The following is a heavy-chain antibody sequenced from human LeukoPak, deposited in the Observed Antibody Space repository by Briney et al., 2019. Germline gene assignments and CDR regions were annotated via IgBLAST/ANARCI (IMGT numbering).Heavy chain of an antibody. CDR2: VTPGDGGT. V-gene: IGHV1-46*03. CDR3: VREGGCSGGSCYRFDP. D-gene: IGHD2-15*01. CDR1: VYTFTNYF. Sequence: GASVKLSCKTSVYTFTNYFMHWVRQAPGQGLEWMGAVTPGDGGTNYAQKFQGRITMTRDTSTSTVYMDLSSLKPEDTAVYYCVREGGCSGGSCYRFDPWGQGALVTVSS. J-gene: IGHJ5*02.